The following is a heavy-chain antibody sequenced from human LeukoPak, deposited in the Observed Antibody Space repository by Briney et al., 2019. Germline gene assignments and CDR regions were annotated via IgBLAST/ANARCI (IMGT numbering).Heavy chain of an antibody. J-gene: IGHJ5*02. Sequence: SETLSLTRTVSGGSISSGDYYWSWIRQPPGKGLEWIGYIYYSGSTYYNPSLKSRVTISVDTSKNQFSLKLSSVTAADTAVYYCARDGPRNWFDPWGQGTLVTVSS. CDR1: GGSISSGDYY. CDR3: ARDGPRNWFDP. D-gene: IGHD2-8*01. CDR2: IYYSGST. V-gene: IGHV4-30-4*08.